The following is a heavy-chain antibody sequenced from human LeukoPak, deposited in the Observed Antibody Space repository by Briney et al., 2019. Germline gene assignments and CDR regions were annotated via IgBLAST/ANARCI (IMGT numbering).Heavy chain of an antibody. CDR1: GFTFSDYA. D-gene: IGHD3-22*01. Sequence: GGSLRLSCAASGFTFSDYAMSWVRQAPGKGLEWVSAISGSGGSTYYAYSVKGRFTISRDNSKNTLYLQMNSLRAEDTAVYYCAKAARNYYDSSGYYFSPDYWGQGTLVTVSS. CDR2: ISGSGGST. V-gene: IGHV3-23*01. J-gene: IGHJ4*02. CDR3: AKAARNYYDSSGYYFSPDY.